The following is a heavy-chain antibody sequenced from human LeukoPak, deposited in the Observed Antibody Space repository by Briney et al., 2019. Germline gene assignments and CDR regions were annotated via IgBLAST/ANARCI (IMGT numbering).Heavy chain of an antibody. CDR3: ARGGFGPNWWFDP. CDR1: GGSISSFH. Sequence: SGPTLVNPSETLSLTCTVSGGSISSFHWSWIRQPPGKGLEHIGNIYDSGSTYYNPSLKSRVTISVDTSKNQFSLRLNSVTAADTAVYYCARGGFGPNWWFDPWGQGTLVTVSS. V-gene: IGHV4-59*01. D-gene: IGHD3-10*01. CDR2: IYDSGST. J-gene: IGHJ5*02.